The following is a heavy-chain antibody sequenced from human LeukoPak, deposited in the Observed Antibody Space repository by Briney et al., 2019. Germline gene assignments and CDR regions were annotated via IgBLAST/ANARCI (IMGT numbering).Heavy chain of an antibody. CDR3: ARANNSSWHN. V-gene: IGHV3-7*01. CDR2: IKPDGSAQ. Sequence: GGSLRLSCATSGFTFSSNWMSWVRHVPGRGLDWVANIKPDGSAQYYAASVKGRFTVSRDNAQNSLYLQMNSLRVEDTAVYYCARANNSSWHNWGQGTLVTVSA. CDR1: GFTFSSNW. D-gene: IGHD6-13*01. J-gene: IGHJ4*02.